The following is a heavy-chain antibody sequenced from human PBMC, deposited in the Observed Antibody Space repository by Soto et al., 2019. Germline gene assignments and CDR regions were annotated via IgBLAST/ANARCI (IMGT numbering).Heavy chain of an antibody. CDR3: AKTFNWGPFEY. J-gene: IGHJ4*02. Sequence: PGGSLRLSCAASVFTFSSYAMTLVRQAPGKGLEWVSAIIGSDGSTYYADSVKGRFTISRDTSKNTLYLQMSSLRAEDMAVYYCAKTFNWGPFEYSGQGTMVTVSS. D-gene: IGHD7-27*01. CDR1: VFTFSSYA. V-gene: IGHV3-23*01. CDR2: IIGSDGST.